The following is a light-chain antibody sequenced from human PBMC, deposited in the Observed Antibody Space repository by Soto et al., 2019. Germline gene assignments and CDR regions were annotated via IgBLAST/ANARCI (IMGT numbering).Light chain of an antibody. Sequence: DIQMTQSPSSLSASVGDRVTITCRASQGISYYLAWYQQKSGKVPKLLIFAASNLQSGVPSRFSGSGSGTEFTLTISSLQPEDVATYYGQKYNSAPWTFGQGTKVEIK. CDR3: QKYNSAPWT. CDR1: QGISYY. V-gene: IGKV1-27*01. J-gene: IGKJ1*01. CDR2: AAS.